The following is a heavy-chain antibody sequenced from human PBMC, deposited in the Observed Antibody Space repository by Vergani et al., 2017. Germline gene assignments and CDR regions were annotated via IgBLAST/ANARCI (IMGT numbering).Heavy chain of an antibody. CDR2: ISYDGSNK. CDR3: AKETTITFGGVIVDYYMDV. J-gene: IGHJ6*03. CDR1: GFTFSSYG. Sequence: VQLLESGGGLVQPGGSLRLSCAASGFTFSSYGMHWVRQAPGKGLEWVAVISYDGSNKYYADSVKGRFTISRDNSKNTLYLQMNSLRAEDTAVYYCAKETTITFGGVIVDYYMDVWGKGP. V-gene: IGHV3-30*18. D-gene: IGHD3-16*02.